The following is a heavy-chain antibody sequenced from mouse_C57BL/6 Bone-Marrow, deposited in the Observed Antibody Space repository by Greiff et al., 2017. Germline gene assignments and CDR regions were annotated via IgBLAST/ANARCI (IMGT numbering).Heavy chain of an antibody. D-gene: IGHD2-3*01. J-gene: IGHJ2*01. CDR3: ARDGFYGRSFFDY. CDR2: LYPRDGST. CDR1: GYTFTSYD. Sequence: VQLQQSGPELVKPGASVKLSCKASGYTFTSYDINWVKQRPGQGLEWIGWLYPRDGSTKYNEKFKGKATLTVDTSSSTAYMQHSRLTSEDSAVYDCARDGFYGRSFFDYWGQGTTLTVSS. V-gene: IGHV1-85*01.